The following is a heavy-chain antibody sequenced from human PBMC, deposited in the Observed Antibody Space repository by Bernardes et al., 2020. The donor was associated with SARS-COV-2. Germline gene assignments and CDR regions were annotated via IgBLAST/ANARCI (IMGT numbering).Heavy chain of an antibody. CDR3: ARHGSDCGGDCYPYYFDY. V-gene: IGHV1-18*01. D-gene: IGHD2-21*02. J-gene: IGHJ4*02. Sequence: ASVKVSCKASGYTFTSYGISWVRQAPGQGLEWMGWISAYNGNTNYAQKLQGRVTMTTDTSTSTAYMELRSLRSDDTAVYYCARHGSDCGGDCYPYYFDYWGQGTLVTVSS. CDR1: GYTFTSYG. CDR2: ISAYNGNT.